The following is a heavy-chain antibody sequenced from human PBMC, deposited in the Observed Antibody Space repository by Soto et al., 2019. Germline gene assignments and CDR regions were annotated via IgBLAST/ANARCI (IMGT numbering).Heavy chain of an antibody. V-gene: IGHV3-53*01. CDR3: VILTEAERH. CDR2: LYNHGKT. Sequence: EVQLVESGGGLTQPGGSLRLSCVVSGFIVSSSHMIWVRQAPGKGLEGVSILYNHGKTNYVDSVKGRFTITRAQSKTTGYLQMNSLRVEGTAVYYCVILTEAERHWGQGALVTVPS. CDR1: GFIVSSSH. D-gene: IGHD1-1*01. J-gene: IGHJ1*01.